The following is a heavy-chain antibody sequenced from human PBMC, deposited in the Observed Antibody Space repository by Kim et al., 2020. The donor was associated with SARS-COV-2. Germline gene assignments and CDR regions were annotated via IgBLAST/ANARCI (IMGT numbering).Heavy chain of an antibody. D-gene: IGHD3-3*01. CDR1: GYTFTSYD. V-gene: IGHV1-8*01. CDR2: MNPNSGNT. CDR3: ARGLYEDYDFWSGYYPYYYYYGMDV. Sequence: ASVKVSCKASGYTFTSYDINWVRQATGQGLEWMGWMNPNSGNTGYAQKFQGRVTMTRNTSISTAYMELSSLRSEDTAVYYCARGLYEDYDFWSGYYPYYYYYGMDVWGQGTTVTVSS. J-gene: IGHJ6*02.